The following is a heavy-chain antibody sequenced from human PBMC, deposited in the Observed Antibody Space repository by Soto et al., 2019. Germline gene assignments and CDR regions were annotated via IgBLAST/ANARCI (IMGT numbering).Heavy chain of an antibody. Sequence: ASVKVSCKASGYTFSDHYLHWVRQAPGQGLEWMGIIHPTGGSTSYAQKFQDRVTMTTDTSTSTVYMELRSLRSDDTAMLYCARGSALDTWGHGALVTVSS. CDR3: ARGSALDT. J-gene: IGHJ5*01. CDR2: IHPTGGST. V-gene: IGHV1-46*01. CDR1: GYTFSDHY.